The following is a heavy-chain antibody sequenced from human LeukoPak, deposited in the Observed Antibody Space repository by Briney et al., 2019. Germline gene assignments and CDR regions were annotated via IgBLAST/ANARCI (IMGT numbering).Heavy chain of an antibody. CDR2: IIPILGIA. CDR1: GGTFSSYA. J-gene: IGHJ4*02. CDR3: AREHSSGYQYYFDY. D-gene: IGHD3-22*01. Sequence: SVKVSCKASGGTFSSYAISWVRQAPGQGLEWMGRIIPILGIANYAQKFQGRVTITADKSTSTAYMELSSLRSDDTAVYYCAREHSSGYQYYFDYWGQGTLVTVSS. V-gene: IGHV1-69*04.